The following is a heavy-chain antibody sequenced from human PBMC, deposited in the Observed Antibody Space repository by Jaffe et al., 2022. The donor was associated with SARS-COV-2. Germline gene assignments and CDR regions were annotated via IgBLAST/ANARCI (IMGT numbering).Heavy chain of an antibody. J-gene: IGHJ5*02. D-gene: IGHD3-10*01. V-gene: IGHV5-51*01. Sequence: EVQLVQSGAEVKKPGESLKISCQGSGYSFATYWIGWVRQMSGKGLEWMGIIYPGDSDTRYSPSFQGQVTISVDKSINTAYLQWSSLKASDTAIYYCARLEWVGESNWFDPWGQGTLVTVSS. CDR3: ARLEWVGESNWFDP. CDR2: IYPGDSDT. CDR1: GYSFATYW.